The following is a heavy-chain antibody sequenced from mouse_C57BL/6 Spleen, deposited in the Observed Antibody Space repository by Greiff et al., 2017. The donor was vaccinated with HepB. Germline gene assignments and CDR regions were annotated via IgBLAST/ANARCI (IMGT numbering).Heavy chain of an antibody. CDR1: GFTFSSYA. Sequence: EVKLEESGGGLVKPGGSLKLSCAASGFTFSSYAMSWVRQTPEKRLEWVATISDGGSYTYYPDNVKGRFTISRDNAKNNLYLQMSHLKSEDTAMYYCARDYDAFDYWGQGTTLTVSS. V-gene: IGHV5-4*01. CDR2: ISDGGSYT. D-gene: IGHD2-12*01. CDR3: ARDYDAFDY. J-gene: IGHJ2*01.